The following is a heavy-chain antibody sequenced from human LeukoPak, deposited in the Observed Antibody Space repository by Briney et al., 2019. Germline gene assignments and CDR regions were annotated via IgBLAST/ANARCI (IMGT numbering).Heavy chain of an antibody. Sequence: GGSLRLSCEGSGLTFSDHYMTWVRQAPGKGLEWIAYITNADHKYYAASVQGRFTISRDNAKNSVFLQMNSLTDEDTAVYFCATPGEGSGRFRTYYYSYGMDVWGQGTTVTVS. CDR1: GLTFSDHY. V-gene: IGHV3-69-1*01. D-gene: IGHD3-10*01. CDR2: ITNADHK. J-gene: IGHJ6*02. CDR3: ATPGEGSGRFRTYYYSYGMDV.